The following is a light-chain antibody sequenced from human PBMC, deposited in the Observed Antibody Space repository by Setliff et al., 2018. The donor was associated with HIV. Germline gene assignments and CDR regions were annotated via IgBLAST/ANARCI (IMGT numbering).Light chain of an antibody. J-gene: IGKJ4*01. V-gene: IGKV1-27*01. CDR3: QNYDNAPRT. Sequence: DIQMTQSPSSLSAAIGDRVTITCRASQAITNNYLAWHQQKPGKVPKLLIYAASTLQSGVPSRFSGSGSGTDFTLTISSLQPEDFASYYCQNYDNAPRTFGGGTKVDIK. CDR1: QAITNNY. CDR2: AAS.